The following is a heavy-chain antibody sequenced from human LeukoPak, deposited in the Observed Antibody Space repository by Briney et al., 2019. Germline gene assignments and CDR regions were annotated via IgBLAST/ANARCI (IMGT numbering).Heavy chain of an antibody. CDR3: ARGSVSSAGFDF. D-gene: IGHD3-10*01. V-gene: IGHV4-39*01. CDR2: IYYTGST. Sequence: PSETLSLTCTDSVGTFSSSRYYWGWIRQPPGKGLEWLGSIYYTGSTYYNPSLKSRVTISVDTSKNQFSLKLTSVTAADTAVYYWARGSVSSAGFDFWGQGTLVTVSS. CDR1: VGTFSSSRYY. J-gene: IGHJ4*02.